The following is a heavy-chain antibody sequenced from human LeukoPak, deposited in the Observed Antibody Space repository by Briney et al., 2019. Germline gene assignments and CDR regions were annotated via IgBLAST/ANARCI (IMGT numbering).Heavy chain of an antibody. J-gene: IGHJ6*02. V-gene: IGHV3-30-3*01. D-gene: IGHD6-25*01. CDR1: GFTFSSYA. Sequence: GGSLRLSCAASGFTFSSYAMHWVRQAPGKGLEWVTVISYDGSNKYYADSVKGRFTIARDNPKNTLYLQMNSLRAEETAVYYCARADPGSGSARLYHSMDVWGQGTAVTVSS. CDR2: ISYDGSNK. CDR3: ARADPGSGSARLYHSMDV.